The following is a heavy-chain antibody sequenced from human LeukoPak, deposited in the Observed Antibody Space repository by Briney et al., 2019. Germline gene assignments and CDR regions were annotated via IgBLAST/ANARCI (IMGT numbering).Heavy chain of an antibody. CDR2: ISAYNGNT. J-gene: IGHJ3*02. CDR3: ARDREPVEMATSRGDAFDI. D-gene: IGHD5-24*01. CDR1: GYTFTSYG. V-gene: IGHV1-18*01. Sequence: GASVKVSCKASGYTFTSYGISWVRQAPGQGLEWMGWISAYNGNTNYAQKFQGRVTITADKSTSTAYMELSSLRSEDTAVYYCARDREPVEMATSRGDAFDIWGQGTMVTVSS.